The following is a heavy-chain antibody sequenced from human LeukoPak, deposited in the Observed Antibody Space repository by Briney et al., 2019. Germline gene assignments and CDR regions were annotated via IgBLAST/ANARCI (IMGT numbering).Heavy chain of an antibody. J-gene: IGHJ4*02. CDR3: ARDGYGGNSASFDY. CDR1: GGSISSGGYY. Sequence: SQTLSLTCTVSGGSISSGGYYWSWIRQPPGKGLEWIGYIYHSGSTYYNPSLKSRVTISVDRSKNQSSLKLSSVTAADTAVYYCARDGYGGNSASFDYWGQGTLVTVSS. CDR2: IYHSGST. V-gene: IGHV4-30-2*01. D-gene: IGHD4-23*01.